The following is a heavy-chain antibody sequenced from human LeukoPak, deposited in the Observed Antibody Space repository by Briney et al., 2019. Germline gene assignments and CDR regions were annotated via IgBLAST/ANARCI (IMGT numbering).Heavy chain of an antibody. CDR1: GGSISSYY. J-gene: IGHJ4*02. D-gene: IGHD3-10*01. CDR3: ARGHYYGSGSYYNA. CDR2: IYYSGST. V-gene: IGHV4-59*01. Sequence: PSETLSLTCTVSGGSISSYYWSWIRQPPGKGLEWIGYIYYSGSTNYNPSLKSRVTISVDTSKNQFSLKLSSVTAADTAVYYCARGHYYGSGSYYNAWGQGTLVTVSS.